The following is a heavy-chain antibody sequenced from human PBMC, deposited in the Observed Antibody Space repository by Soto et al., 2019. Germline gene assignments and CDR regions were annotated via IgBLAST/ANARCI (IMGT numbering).Heavy chain of an antibody. CDR2: IYTSGST. Sequence: SETLSLTCTVSGGSISSYYWSWIRQPAGKGLEWIWRIYTSGSTNYNPSLKSRVTMSVDTSKNQFSLKLSSVTAADTAVYYCSRDDSSSSSLYYYYGMDVWGQGTTVTVSS. D-gene: IGHD6-6*01. CDR1: GGSISSYY. J-gene: IGHJ6*02. CDR3: SRDDSSSSSLYYYYGMDV. V-gene: IGHV4-4*07.